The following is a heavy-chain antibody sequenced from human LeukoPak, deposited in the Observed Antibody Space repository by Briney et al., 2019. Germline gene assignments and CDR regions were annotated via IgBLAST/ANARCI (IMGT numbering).Heavy chain of an antibody. V-gene: IGHV4-34*01. J-gene: IGHJ4*02. CDR2: INHSGST. CDR1: GGSFSGYY. D-gene: IGHD3-10*01. Sequence: PSETQSLTCAVYGGSFSGYYWSWIRQPPGKGLEWIGEINHSGSTNYNPSLKSRVTISVDTSKNQFSLKLSSVTAADTAVYYCARSNPYYYGSGSYFHYWGQGTLVTVSS. CDR3: ARSNPYYYGSGSYFHY.